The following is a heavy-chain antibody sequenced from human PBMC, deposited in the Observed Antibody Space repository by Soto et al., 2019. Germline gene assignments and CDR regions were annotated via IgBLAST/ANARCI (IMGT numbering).Heavy chain of an antibody. Sequence: EVQLVESGGGLVQPGRSLRLSCAASGFTFVDYAMHWVRQAPGQGLEWVSGISWDGGYKGYADSVKGRFTISRDNAKKSLYLEMNSLRVEDTALYYCAQDEGYCNSISCKDAFDYWGQGTTVTVS. V-gene: IGHV3-9*01. D-gene: IGHD2-2*01. CDR3: AQDEGYCNSISCKDAFDY. CDR1: GFTFVDYA. J-gene: IGHJ3*01. CDR2: ISWDGGYK.